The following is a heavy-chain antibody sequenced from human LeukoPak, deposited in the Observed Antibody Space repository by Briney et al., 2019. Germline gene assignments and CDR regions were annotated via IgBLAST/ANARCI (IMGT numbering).Heavy chain of an antibody. J-gene: IGHJ4*02. CDR1: GGSISSRSYY. CDR2: IYYSGSA. D-gene: IGHD4-17*01. V-gene: IGHV4-39*06. CDR3: ARDEYGDFQGFDF. Sequence: SETLSLTCTVSGGSISSRSYYWGWIRQPPGKGLEWIASIYYSGSAYYNPSLKSRVTISVDTSKSQFALKVTSVTAADTAVYYCARDEYGDFQGFDFWGQGTRVTVSS.